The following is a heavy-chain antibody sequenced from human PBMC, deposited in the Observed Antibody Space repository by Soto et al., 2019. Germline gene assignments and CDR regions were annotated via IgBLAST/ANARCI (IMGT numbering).Heavy chain of an antibody. CDR3: ARGPTSSSMNYYYYMDV. V-gene: IGHV3-7*01. CDR2: INQDGSEK. CDR1: GFTFSSYW. J-gene: IGHJ6*03. D-gene: IGHD6-6*01. Sequence: GGSLRLSCAASGFTFSSYWMSWVRQAPGKGLEWVANINQDGSEKYYADSVKGRFTISRDNTRLYLQMDRLRAEDTAAYYCARGPTSSSMNYYYYMDVWGKGTTVTVSS.